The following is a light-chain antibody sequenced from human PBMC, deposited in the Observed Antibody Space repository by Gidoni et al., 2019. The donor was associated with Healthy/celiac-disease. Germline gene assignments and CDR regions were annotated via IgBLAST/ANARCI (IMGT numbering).Light chain of an antibody. CDR1: QSVSSSY. CDR2: GAS. V-gene: IGKV3-20*01. J-gene: IGKJ1*01. Sequence: DIVLPQSPGPLSLSPGERATLSCRASQSVSSSYLAWYQQKHGQAPRLLIYGASSRATGIPDRFSGSGSGTDVTLTISRLEPEDFAVYYCQQYGSSPGWTFGQGTKVEIK. CDR3: QQYGSSPGWT.